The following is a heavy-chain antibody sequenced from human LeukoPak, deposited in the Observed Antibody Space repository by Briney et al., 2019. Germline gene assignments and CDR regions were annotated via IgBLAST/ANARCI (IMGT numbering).Heavy chain of an antibody. V-gene: IGHV1-18*01. Sequence: AAVKFSCTASGYTFNIYGVSWVRQAPGQGLECMGWINPYNGNAKYALNVQDRVTMTTDTSTSTAYLELRSLRSDDTAMYYCAREIYGRFDYWGQGTLVTVSS. CDR3: AREIYGRFDY. CDR1: GYTFNIYG. D-gene: IGHD4-17*01. CDR2: INPYNGNA. J-gene: IGHJ4*02.